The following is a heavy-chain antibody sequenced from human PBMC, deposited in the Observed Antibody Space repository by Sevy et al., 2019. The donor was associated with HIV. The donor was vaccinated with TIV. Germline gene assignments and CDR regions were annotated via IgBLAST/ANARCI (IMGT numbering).Heavy chain of an antibody. Sequence: GGSLRLSCVASGFTFGDHYMDWVRQAPGKGLEWVGRIRNKVKSYTAAYAASVKGRFIVSRDDSKKSLYLQMNSLKTEDTAVYYCAAVGASRGYFDIWGRGTLVTVSS. CDR1: GFTFGDHY. D-gene: IGHD1-26*01. CDR2: IRNKVKSYTA. CDR3: AAVGASRGYFDI. V-gene: IGHV3-72*01. J-gene: IGHJ2*01.